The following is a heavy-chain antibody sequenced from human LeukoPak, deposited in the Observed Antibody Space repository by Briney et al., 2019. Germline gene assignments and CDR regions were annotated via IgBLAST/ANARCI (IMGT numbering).Heavy chain of an antibody. CDR1: GFTLRSYT. D-gene: IGHD5-12*01. CDR2: IGISSSKI. Sequence: GGSLRLSCAASGFTLRSYTMNWVRQAPGKGLEWVSSIGISSSKIYYADSVKGRFIISRDNAKNSVYLQMNSLRAEDTAVYYCARDRGYGDQPSWFDPWGQGTQVTVSS. J-gene: IGHJ5*02. V-gene: IGHV3-21*01. CDR3: ARDRGYGDQPSWFDP.